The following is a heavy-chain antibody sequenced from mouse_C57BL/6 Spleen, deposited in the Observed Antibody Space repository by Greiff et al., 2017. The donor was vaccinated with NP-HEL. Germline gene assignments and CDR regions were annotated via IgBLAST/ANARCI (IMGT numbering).Heavy chain of an antibody. Sequence: QVQLQQSGAELVKPGASVKISCKASGYAFSSYWMNWVKQRPGKGLEWIGQIYPGDGDTNYNGKFKGKATLTADKSSSTAYMQLSSLTSEDSAVYFCARRGYYGSSPYYAMDYWGQGTSVTVSS. V-gene: IGHV1-80*01. CDR3: ARRGYYGSSPYYAMDY. D-gene: IGHD1-1*01. CDR1: GYAFSSYW. CDR2: IYPGDGDT. J-gene: IGHJ4*01.